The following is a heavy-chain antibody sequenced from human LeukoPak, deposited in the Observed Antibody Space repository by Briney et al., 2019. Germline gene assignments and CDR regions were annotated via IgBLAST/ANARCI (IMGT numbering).Heavy chain of an antibody. CDR2: ISSSGSTI. Sequence: GGSLRLPCAASGFTFSSYEMNWVRQAPGKGLEWVSYISSSGSTIYYADSVKGRFTISRDNAKNSLYLQMNSLRAEDTAVYYCASSSLLDYDSSGYYPGDFDYWGQGTLVTVSS. CDR1: GFTFSSYE. V-gene: IGHV3-48*03. D-gene: IGHD3-22*01. CDR3: ASSSLLDYDSSGYYPGDFDY. J-gene: IGHJ4*02.